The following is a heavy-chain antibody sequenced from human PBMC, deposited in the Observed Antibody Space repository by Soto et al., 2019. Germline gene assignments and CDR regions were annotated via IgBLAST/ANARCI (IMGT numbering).Heavy chain of an antibody. CDR1: GGSFSGYY. V-gene: IGHV4-34*01. CDR3: ATMGVAAAGTTGNFDY. Sequence: TSETLSLTCAVYGGSFSGYYWSWIRQPPGKGLEWIGEINHSGSTNYNPSLKSRVTISVDTSKNQFSLKLSSVTAADTAVYYCATMGVAAAGTTGNFDYWGQGTLVTVSS. D-gene: IGHD6-13*01. CDR2: INHSGST. J-gene: IGHJ4*02.